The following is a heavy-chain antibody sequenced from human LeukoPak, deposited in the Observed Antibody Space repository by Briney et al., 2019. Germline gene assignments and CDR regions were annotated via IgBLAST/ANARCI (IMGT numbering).Heavy chain of an antibody. J-gene: IGHJ4*02. CDR1: GFTFSSYS. V-gene: IGHV3-48*04. D-gene: IGHD6-19*01. CDR3: AKDPGGGAVAGTFY. CDR2: ISSSSSTI. Sequence: GGSLRLSCAASGFTFSSYSMNWVRQAPGKGLEWVSYISSSSSTIYYADSVKGRFTISRDNAKNSLYLQMNSLRAEDTAVYYCAKDPGGGAVAGTFYWGQGTLVTVSS.